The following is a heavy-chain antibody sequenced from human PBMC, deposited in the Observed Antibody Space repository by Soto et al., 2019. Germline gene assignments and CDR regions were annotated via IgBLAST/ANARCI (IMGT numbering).Heavy chain of an antibody. D-gene: IGHD3-22*01. CDR2: IYYSGST. CDR3: ENYYDSSGYYPYYYGMDV. V-gene: IGHV4-39*01. Sequence: PSETLSLTCTVSGGSISSSSYYWGWIRQPPGKGLEWIGSIYYSGSTYYNPSLKSRVTIPVDTSKNQFSLKLSSVTAADTAVYYCENYYDSSGYYPYYYGMDVWGQGTTVTVSS. J-gene: IGHJ6*02. CDR1: GGSISSSSYY.